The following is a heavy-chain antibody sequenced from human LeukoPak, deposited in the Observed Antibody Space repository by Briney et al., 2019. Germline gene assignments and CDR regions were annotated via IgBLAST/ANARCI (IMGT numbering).Heavy chain of an antibody. CDR1: GYTFTGYY. CDR2: INPNSGGT. Sequence: ASVKVSCKASGYTFTGYYMHWVRQAPGQGLEWMGWINPNSGGTNYAQKFQGRVTMTRDTSTSTVYMELSSLRSEDTAVYYCARDRTGYDSSGYAFDIWGQGTMVTVSS. D-gene: IGHD3-22*01. CDR3: ARDRTGYDSSGYAFDI. V-gene: IGHV1-2*02. J-gene: IGHJ3*02.